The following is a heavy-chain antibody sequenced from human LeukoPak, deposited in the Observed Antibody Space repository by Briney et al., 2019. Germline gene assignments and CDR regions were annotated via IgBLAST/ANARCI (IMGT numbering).Heavy chain of an antibody. J-gene: IGHJ4*02. CDR3: ASLWFGELLLFDY. V-gene: IGHV4-31*03. CDR2: IYYSGST. D-gene: IGHD3-10*01. Sequence: KPSQTLSLTCTVSGGSISSGGYYWSWIRQHPGKGLEWIGYIYYSGSTYYSPSLKSRVTISVDTSKNQFSLKLSSVTAADTAVYYCASLWFGELLLFDYWGQGTLVTVSS. CDR1: GGSISSGGYY.